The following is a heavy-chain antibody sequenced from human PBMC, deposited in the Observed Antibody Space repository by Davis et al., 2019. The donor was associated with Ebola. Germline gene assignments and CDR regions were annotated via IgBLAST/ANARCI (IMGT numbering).Heavy chain of an antibody. CDR2: VYRGGPP. CDR3: AREVGTKVRGVEYYFDS. V-gene: IGHV3-66*01. CDR1: GLAVRSNH. Sequence: GESLKISCAASGLAVRSNHMSWVRQAPGKGLEWVAVVYRGGPPHYADTVKGRFSISRDISKDSLYLQMNSLTPEDTAAYYCAREVGTKVRGVEYYFDSWGQGTLVTVSS. J-gene: IGHJ4*02. D-gene: IGHD3-10*01.